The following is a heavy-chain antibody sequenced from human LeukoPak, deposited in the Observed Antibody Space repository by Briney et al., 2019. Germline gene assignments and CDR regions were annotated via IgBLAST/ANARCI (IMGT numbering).Heavy chain of an antibody. Sequence: SATLSLTCTDSGVSITSHFWSWIRQSPGQGLEWIGYAYFNGITNYNPSLKSRVTISVDTSKNQFSLRLSSVTAADTAVYYCARDEGSPGALDHWGQGTLVTVSS. V-gene: IGHV4-59*11. CDR2: AYFNGIT. D-gene: IGHD3-10*01. CDR1: GVSITSHF. CDR3: ARDEGSPGALDH. J-gene: IGHJ4*02.